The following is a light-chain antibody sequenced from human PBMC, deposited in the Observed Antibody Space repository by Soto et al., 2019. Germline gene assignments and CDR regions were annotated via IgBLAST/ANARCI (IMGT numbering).Light chain of an antibody. Sequence: QSVLTQPASVSGSHGQSITISCTGGSSAIGDYKYLSWFQQHPGKALKLMIYELTKRRSGVSNRFSGSKSGSTASLTISGLQAEDEADYYCSSYTWSNTLVFGTGTKVTVL. CDR3: SSYTWSNTLV. CDR1: SSAIGDYKY. V-gene: IGLV2-14*01. J-gene: IGLJ1*01. CDR2: ELT.